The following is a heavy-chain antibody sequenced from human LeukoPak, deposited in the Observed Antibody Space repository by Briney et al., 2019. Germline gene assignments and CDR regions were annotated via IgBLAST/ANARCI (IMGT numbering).Heavy chain of an antibody. D-gene: IGHD6-19*01. CDR2: MNPKSGNA. V-gene: IGHV1-8*03. Sequence: ASVKVSCKASGYSFTSYDINWVRQVTGQGLEWMGWMNPKSGNAGYAQKFQGRVTITRNTSISTAYMEVSSLRYEDTAVYYCARRAVDNSYYYYMDVWGKGTTVTVSS. CDR3: ARRAVDNSYYYYMDV. J-gene: IGHJ6*03. CDR1: GYSFTSYD.